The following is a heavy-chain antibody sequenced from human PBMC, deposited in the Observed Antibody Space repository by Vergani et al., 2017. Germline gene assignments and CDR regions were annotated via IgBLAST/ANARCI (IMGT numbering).Heavy chain of an antibody. CDR3: ARGSRAAGYSGPDS. J-gene: IGHJ4*02. D-gene: IGHD6-13*01. CDR2: IYTSGST. V-gene: IGHV4-61*02. CDR1: GGSISSGSYY. Sequence: QVQLQESGPGLVKPSQTLSLTCTVSGGSISSGSYYWSWIRQPAGKGLEWIGRIYTSGSTNYNPSLKSRVTMSVATSKNQFSLTLSSVNATDTAVYYCARGSRAAGYSGPDSWGQGTRVTVSS.